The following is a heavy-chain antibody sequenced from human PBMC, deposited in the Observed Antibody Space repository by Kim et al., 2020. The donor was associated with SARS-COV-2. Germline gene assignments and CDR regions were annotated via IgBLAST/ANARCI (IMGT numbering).Heavy chain of an antibody. J-gene: IGHJ1*01. V-gene: IGHV3-30*01. Sequence: KYYADSVKGRFTISRDNSKNTLYLQRNSLRAEDTAVYYCAVYSSSLGIQHWGQGTLVTVSS. CDR2: K. CDR3: AVYSSSLGIQH. D-gene: IGHD6-13*01.